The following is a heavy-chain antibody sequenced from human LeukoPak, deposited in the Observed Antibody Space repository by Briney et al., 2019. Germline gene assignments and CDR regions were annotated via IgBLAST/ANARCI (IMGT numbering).Heavy chain of an antibody. V-gene: IGHV3-23*01. Sequence: GGSLRLSCAASGFTFSSYAMSWVRQAPGKGLEWVSAISGSGGSTYYADSVKGRFTISRDNSKNTLYLQMNILRAEDTAVYYCAKIDDPIAALYYFDYWGQGTLVTVSS. CDR1: GFTFSSYA. J-gene: IGHJ4*02. CDR2: ISGSGGST. CDR3: AKIDDPIAALYYFDY. D-gene: IGHD5-12*01.